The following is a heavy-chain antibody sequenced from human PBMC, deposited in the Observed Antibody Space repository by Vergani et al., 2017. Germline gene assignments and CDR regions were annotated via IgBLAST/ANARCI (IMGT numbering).Heavy chain of an antibody. D-gene: IGHD2-21*01. V-gene: IGHV3-30*18. CDR1: GFTFSSYG. CDR2: ISYDGSNK. CDR3: AKGKKLPGGDFLDY. J-gene: IGHJ4*02. Sequence: QVQLVESGGGVVQPGRSLRLSCAASGFTFSSYGMHWVRQAPGKGLEWVAVISYDGSNKYYADSVKGRFTISRDNSKNTLYLQMNSLRAEDTAVYYCAKGKKLPGGDFLDYWGQGTLVTVSS.